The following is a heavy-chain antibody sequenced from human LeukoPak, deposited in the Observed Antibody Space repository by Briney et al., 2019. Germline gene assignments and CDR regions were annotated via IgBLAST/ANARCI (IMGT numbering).Heavy chain of an antibody. CDR3: ARDVMVRGVIHPALYNWFDP. CDR2: IYYSGRT. J-gene: IGHJ5*02. Sequence: SETLSLTCTVSGDSISDDYWSWIRQPPGKGLEWIGYIYYSGRTTYNPSLKSRVTMSVDTSKNQFSLKLSSVTAADTAVYYCARDVMVRGVIHPALYNWFDPWGQGTLVTVSS. D-gene: IGHD3-10*01. V-gene: IGHV4-59*12. CDR1: GDSISDDY.